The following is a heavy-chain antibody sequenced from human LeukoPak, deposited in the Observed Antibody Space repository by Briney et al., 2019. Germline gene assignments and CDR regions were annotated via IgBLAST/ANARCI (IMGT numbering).Heavy chain of an antibody. V-gene: IGHV4-59*01. CDR2: ISYSGST. CDR1: GGSISTYY. D-gene: IGHD3-16*02. CDR3: ARYIWGSYPTFEDY. Sequence: PSETLSLTCIVSGGSISTYYWSWIRQPPGKGLEWIGYISYSGSTNYNPSLKSRVTISVDTSKNQFSLKLNSVTAADTAVYYCARYIWGSYPTFEDYWGQGSLVTVSS. J-gene: IGHJ4*02.